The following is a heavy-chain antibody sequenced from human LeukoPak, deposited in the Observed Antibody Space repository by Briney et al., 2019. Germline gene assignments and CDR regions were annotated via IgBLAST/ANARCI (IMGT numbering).Heavy chain of an antibody. CDR3: AKDLPASTAMGGFEY. Sequence: GGSLRLSCAASGFTFSGFGMHWVRQAPGTGLEWVAVISYDGSNTYYADSVKGRFTISRDNSGNTLYLQMNGLRAEDTAVYYCAKDLPASTAMGGFEYWGQGTLVTVSS. V-gene: IGHV3-30*18. J-gene: IGHJ4*02. CDR1: GFTFSGFG. D-gene: IGHD2-2*01. CDR2: ISYDGSNT.